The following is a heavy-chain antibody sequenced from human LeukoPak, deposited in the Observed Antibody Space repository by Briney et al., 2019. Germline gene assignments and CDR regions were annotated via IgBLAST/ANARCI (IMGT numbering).Heavy chain of an antibody. CDR3: AKGICARSSGCDY. J-gene: IGHJ4*02. D-gene: IGHD6-19*01. V-gene: IGHV3-23*01. Sequence: AISVSGGSTYYADSVKGRFTISRDNSKNTLYLQMNSLRAEDTAVYYCAKGICARSSGCDYWGQGTLVTVSS. CDR2: ISVSGGST.